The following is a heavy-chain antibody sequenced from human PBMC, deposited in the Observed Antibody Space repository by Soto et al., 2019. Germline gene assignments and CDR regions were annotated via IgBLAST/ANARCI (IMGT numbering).Heavy chain of an antibody. J-gene: IGHJ4*02. Sequence: EVQLVESGGGLVQPGGSLRLSCAASGFTFSSYSMNWVRQAPGKGLEWVSYISSSSSTIYYADSVKGRLTISRDNAKNSLYLQMNSLRDEDTAVYYCARDQGKYYYDSSGYFDYWGQGTLVTVSS. CDR3: ARDQGKYYYDSSGYFDY. D-gene: IGHD3-22*01. CDR2: ISSSSSTI. CDR1: GFTFSSYS. V-gene: IGHV3-48*02.